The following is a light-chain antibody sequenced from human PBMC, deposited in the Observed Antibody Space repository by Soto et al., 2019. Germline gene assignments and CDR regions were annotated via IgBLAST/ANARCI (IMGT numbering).Light chain of an antibody. Sequence: EIVMTQYTATLSVSPGERATLSCRASQSVSSNLAWYQQKPGQAPSLLIYAASARATGIPARFSGSGSGTDFTLTISRLEPEDFAVYYCQQYGSSPRTFGQGTKVDIK. CDR3: QQYGSSPRT. V-gene: IGKV3-15*01. J-gene: IGKJ1*01. CDR1: QSVSSN. CDR2: AAS.